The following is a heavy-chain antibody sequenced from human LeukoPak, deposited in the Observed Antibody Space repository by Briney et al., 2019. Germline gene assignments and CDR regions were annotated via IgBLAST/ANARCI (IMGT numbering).Heavy chain of an antibody. V-gene: IGHV3-7*01. CDR1: GFSLSSYW. Sequence: GGSLRLSCAASGFSLSSYWMTWVRQAPGKGLEWVANIKQDGSEKNYVDSVKGRFTISRDNAKNSLYLQMNSLRAEDTAVYYCARDVTVPAALSYYYYYYMDVWGKGTTVTVSS. J-gene: IGHJ6*03. CDR3: ARDVTVPAALSYYYYYYMDV. CDR2: IKQDGSEK. D-gene: IGHD2-2*01.